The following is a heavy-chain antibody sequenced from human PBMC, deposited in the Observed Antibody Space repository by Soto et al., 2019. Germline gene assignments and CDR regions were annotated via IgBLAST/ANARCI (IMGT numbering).Heavy chain of an antibody. J-gene: IGHJ6*02. CDR1: GYIFVNYG. CDR3: VMVDNYVTPTPQDV. D-gene: IGHD3-16*01. V-gene: IGHV1-18*01. Sequence: QVQLVQSGDEVKKPGASVKVSCKASGYIFVNYGIAWVRQAPGQGLEWMGWISPYTGNTHSATKVQGRLTMTTDTSTRTAYMDLGSLTSHDTAVYYCVMVDNYVTPTPQDVWGQGTTVPVSS. CDR2: ISPYTGNT.